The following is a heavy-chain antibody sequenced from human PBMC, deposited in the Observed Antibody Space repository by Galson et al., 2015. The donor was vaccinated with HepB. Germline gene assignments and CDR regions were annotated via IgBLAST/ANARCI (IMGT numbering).Heavy chain of an antibody. J-gene: IGHJ4*02. CDR3: AREDDYGGKGLGY. D-gene: IGHD4-23*01. CDR1: GFTVSSNY. Sequence: SLRLSCAASGFTVSSNYMSWVRQAPGKGLEWVSVIYSGGSTYYADSVKGRFTISRDNSKNTLYLQMNSLRAEDTAVYYCAREDDYGGKGLGYWGQGTLVTVSS. V-gene: IGHV3-66*01. CDR2: IYSGGST.